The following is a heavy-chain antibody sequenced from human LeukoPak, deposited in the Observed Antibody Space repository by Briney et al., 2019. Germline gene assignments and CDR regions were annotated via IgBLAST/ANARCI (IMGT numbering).Heavy chain of an antibody. CDR3: ARDCGNCGGAPDDAFDI. J-gene: IGHJ3*02. D-gene: IGHD2-21*01. CDR2: SSAHTGNT. Sequence: ASVRVSCKASGYSFSTYAISWVRQAPGQGLVWIGWSSAHTGNTYYAQKFQGRVIMTTDTSTSTAYMELRSLRFDDTALYFCARDCGNCGGAPDDAFDIWGQGTMVIVSS. V-gene: IGHV1-18*01. CDR1: GYSFSTYA.